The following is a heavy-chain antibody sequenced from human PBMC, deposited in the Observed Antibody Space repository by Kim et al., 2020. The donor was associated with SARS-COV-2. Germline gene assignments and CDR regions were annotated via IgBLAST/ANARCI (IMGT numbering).Heavy chain of an antibody. V-gene: IGHV4-39*07. J-gene: IGHJ4*02. CDR3: ARADPVLLWFGTHFDY. CDR1: GGSISSSSYY. CDR2: IYYSGST. Sequence: SETLSLTCTVSGGSISSSSYYWGWIRQPPGKGLEWIGSIYYSGSTYYNPSLKSRVTISVDTSKNQFSLKLSSVTAADTAVYYCARADPVLLWFGTHFDYWGQGTLVTVSS. D-gene: IGHD3-10*01.